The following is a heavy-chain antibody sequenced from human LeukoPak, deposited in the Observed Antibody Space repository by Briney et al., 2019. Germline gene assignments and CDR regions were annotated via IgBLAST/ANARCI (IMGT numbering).Heavy chain of an antibody. CDR2: IYYSGST. D-gene: IGHD4-23*01. CDR1: GGSISSYY. J-gene: IGHJ5*02. Sequence: PSETLSLTCTVSGGSISSYYWSWIRQPPGKGLEWIGYIYYSGSTNYNPSLKSRVTLSVDTSKNQFSLKLSSVTAADTAVYYCAREEDYGGNSGWFDPWGQGTLVTVSS. V-gene: IGHV4-59*01. CDR3: AREEDYGGNSGWFDP.